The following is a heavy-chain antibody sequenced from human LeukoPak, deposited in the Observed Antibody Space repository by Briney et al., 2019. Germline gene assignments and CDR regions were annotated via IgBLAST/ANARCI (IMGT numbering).Heavy chain of an antibody. D-gene: IGHD3-10*01. V-gene: IGHV4-59*01. J-gene: IGHJ5*02. Sequence: SETLSLTCTVSGGSLSSYYWSWIRQPPGKGLEWIGYIYYSGSTNYNPSLKSRVTISVDTSKNQFSLKLSSVTAADTAVYYCARGVLWFGELHNWFDPWGQGTLVTVSS. CDR1: GGSLSSYY. CDR3: ARGVLWFGELHNWFDP. CDR2: IYYSGST.